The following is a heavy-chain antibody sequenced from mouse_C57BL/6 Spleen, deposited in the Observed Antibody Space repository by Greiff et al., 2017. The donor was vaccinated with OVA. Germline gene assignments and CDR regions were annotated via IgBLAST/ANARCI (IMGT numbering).Heavy chain of an antibody. J-gene: IGHJ4*01. V-gene: IGHV1-22*01. D-gene: IGHD4-1*01. Sequence: DVKLVESGPELVKPGASVKMSCKASGYTFTDYNMHWVKQSHGKSLEWIGYINPNNGGTSYNQKFKGKATLTVNKSSSTAYMELRSLTSEDSAVYYCAREGANWGSIVDYWGQGTSVTVSS. CDR3: AREGANWGSIVDY. CDR2: INPNNGGT. CDR1: GYTFTDYN.